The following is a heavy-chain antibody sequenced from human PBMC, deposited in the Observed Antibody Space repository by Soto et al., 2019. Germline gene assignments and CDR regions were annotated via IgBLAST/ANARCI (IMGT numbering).Heavy chain of an antibody. V-gene: IGHV3-53*01. CDR3: ARFRSDAAADAFDI. CDR1: GFTVSSNY. CDR2: IYSGGST. J-gene: IGHJ3*02. Sequence: GGSLRLSCAASGFTVSSNYMSWVRQAPGKGLEWVSVIYSGGSTYYADSVKGRFTISRDNSKNTLYLQMNSLRAEDTAVYYCARFRSDAAADAFDIWGQGTMVTVSS. D-gene: IGHD3-16*02.